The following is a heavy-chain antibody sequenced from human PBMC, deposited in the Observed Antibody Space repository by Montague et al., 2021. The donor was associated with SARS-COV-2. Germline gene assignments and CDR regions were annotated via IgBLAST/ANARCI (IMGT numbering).Heavy chain of an antibody. V-gene: IGHV4-39*07. D-gene: IGHD3-10*01. CDR1: GGSISSSNYY. CDR3: ARDDIVLQGVTKGMDV. J-gene: IGHJ6*02. CDR2: MYYSGST. Sequence: SETLSLTCTVSGGSISSSNYYWGWIRRPPGKGLEWIGNMYYSGSTYYNPSLKSRVTISIDTSKNQFSLKLSPVTAADTAVYYCARDDIVLQGVTKGMDVWGQGTTVTVSS.